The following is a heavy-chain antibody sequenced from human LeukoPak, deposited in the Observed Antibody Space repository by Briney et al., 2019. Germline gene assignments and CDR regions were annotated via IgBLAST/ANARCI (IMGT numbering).Heavy chain of an antibody. Sequence: ASVKVSCKASGYTFTNYGISWVRQAPGQGLEWMGWINTYNGNTYYAQNLQGRVAMTTDTSTSTTYMELRSLRSDDTAVYYCARGRGYSYGYDNYYFDYWGQGTLVTVSS. CDR3: ARGRGYSYGYDNYYFDY. J-gene: IGHJ4*02. V-gene: IGHV1-18*01. CDR2: INTYNGNT. D-gene: IGHD5-18*01. CDR1: GYTFTNYG.